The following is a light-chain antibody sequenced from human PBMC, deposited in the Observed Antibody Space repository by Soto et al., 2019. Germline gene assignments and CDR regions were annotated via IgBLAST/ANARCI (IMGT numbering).Light chain of an antibody. CDR3: QQRSNWPPT. J-gene: IGKJ3*01. CDR1: QSVSSY. CDR2: DAS. V-gene: IGKV3-11*01. Sequence: EIVLTQSPATLSLSPGERVTLSCRASQSVSSYLAWYQQNPGQAPRLLIYDASNRSTGIPARFSGSGSGTDFTRTISSLEPEDFAVYYCQQRSNWPPTFGTGTKVGIK.